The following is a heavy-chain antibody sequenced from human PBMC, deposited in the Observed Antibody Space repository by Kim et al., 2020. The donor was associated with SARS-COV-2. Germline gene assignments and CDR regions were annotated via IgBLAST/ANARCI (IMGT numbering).Heavy chain of an antibody. CDR3: ASGLITIFGVVTPDAFDI. CDR1: GGTFSSYA. J-gene: IGHJ3*02. Sequence: SVKVSCKASGGTFSSYAISWVRQAPGQGLEWMGRIIPILGIANYAQKFQGRVTITADKSTSTAYMELSSLRSEDTAVYYCASGLITIFGVVTPDAFDIWGQGTMVTVSS. V-gene: IGHV1-69*04. D-gene: IGHD3-3*01. CDR2: IIPILGIA.